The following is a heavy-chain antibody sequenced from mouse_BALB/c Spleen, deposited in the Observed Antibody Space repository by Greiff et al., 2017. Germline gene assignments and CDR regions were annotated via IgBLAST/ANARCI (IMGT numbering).Heavy chain of an antibody. CDR3: ARDPPYYGSP. J-gene: IGHJ3*01. D-gene: IGHD1-1*01. CDR1: GFTFSSYG. V-gene: IGHV5-6-3*01. Sequence: EVQVVESGGGLVQPGGSLKLSCAASGFTFSSYGMSWVRQTPDKRLELVATINSNGGSTYYPDSVKGRFTISRDNAKNTLYLQMSSLKSEDTAMYYCARDPPYYGSPWGQGTLVTVSA. CDR2: INSNGGST.